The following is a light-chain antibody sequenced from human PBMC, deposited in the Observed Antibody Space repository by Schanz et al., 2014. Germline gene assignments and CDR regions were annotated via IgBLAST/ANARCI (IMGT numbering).Light chain of an antibody. J-gene: IGLJ3*02. V-gene: IGLV1-44*01. CDR3: AAWDDRLNGRV. CDR2: TNN. CDR1: SSNIGSNT. Sequence: QSVLTQPPSASGTPGQRVTISCSGSSSNIGSNTVNWYQQLPGTAPKLLIYTNNQRPSGVPDRFSGSKSGTSASLAISGLQSDDEADYYCAAWDDRLNGRVFGGGTKLTVL.